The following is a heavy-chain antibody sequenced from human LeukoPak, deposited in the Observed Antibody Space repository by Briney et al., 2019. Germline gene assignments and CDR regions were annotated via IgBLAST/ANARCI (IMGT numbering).Heavy chain of an antibody. Sequence: GGSLRLSCTASGFTFGDYAMSWFCQAPGKGLEWVGFIRSKAYGGTTEYAASVKGRFTISRDDSKSIAYLQMNSLKTEDTAVYYCTRGPSVAVAGTASTWGQGTLVTVSS. CDR3: TRGPSVAVAGTAST. CDR1: GFTFGDYA. CDR2: IRSKAYGGTT. V-gene: IGHV3-49*03. J-gene: IGHJ5*02. D-gene: IGHD6-19*01.